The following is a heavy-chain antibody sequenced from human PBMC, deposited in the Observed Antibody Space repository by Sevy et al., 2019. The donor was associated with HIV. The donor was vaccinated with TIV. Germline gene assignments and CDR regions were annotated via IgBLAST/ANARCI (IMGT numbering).Heavy chain of an antibody. Sequence: GGSLRLSCAASGFTFSSYSMNWVRQAPGKGLEWVSSISSSSSYIYYADSVKGRFTISRDNAKNSLYLQMNILRAEDTAVYYCARDKVGVVATAYYYYYGMDVWGQGTTVTVSS. V-gene: IGHV3-21*01. CDR2: ISSSSSYI. CDR3: ARDKVGVVATAYYYYYGMDV. J-gene: IGHJ6*02. D-gene: IGHD2-15*01. CDR1: GFTFSSYS.